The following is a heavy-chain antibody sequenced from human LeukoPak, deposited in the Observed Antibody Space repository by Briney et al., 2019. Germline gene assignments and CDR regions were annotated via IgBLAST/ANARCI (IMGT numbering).Heavy chain of an antibody. Sequence: PSETLSLTCAVYGGSFSGYYWSWIRQPPGKGLEWIGEINHSGSTNYNPSLKSRVTISVDTSKNQFSLKLSSVTAADTAVYYCARGSIAARPFAWGQGTLVTVSS. CDR2: INHSGST. V-gene: IGHV4-34*01. J-gene: IGHJ5*02. CDR3: ARGSIAARPFA. D-gene: IGHD6-6*01. CDR1: GGSFSGYY.